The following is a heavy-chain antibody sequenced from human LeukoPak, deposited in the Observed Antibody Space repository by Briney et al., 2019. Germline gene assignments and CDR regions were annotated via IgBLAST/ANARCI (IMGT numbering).Heavy chain of an antibody. Sequence: PGGSLRLSCAASGFTLSDYYMSWIRQAPGKGLERVSYISSSGSTIYYADSVKGRFTISRDNAKNSLYLQMNSLRAEDTAVYYCARGEGSGYYNWFDPWGQGTLVTVSS. CDR2: ISSSGSTI. CDR3: ARGEGSGYYNWFDP. D-gene: IGHD3-22*01. J-gene: IGHJ5*02. CDR1: GFTLSDYY. V-gene: IGHV3-11*01.